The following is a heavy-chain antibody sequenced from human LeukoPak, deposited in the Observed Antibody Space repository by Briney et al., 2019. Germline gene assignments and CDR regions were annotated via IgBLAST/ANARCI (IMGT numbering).Heavy chain of an antibody. Sequence: GGSLRLSCAGSGFTFRRSWITWVRQAPGKGLEWVASIIQDGDVQHYLDSVKGRFTISRDNAENSLYLQMNSLRAEDTAVYYCAKLLGDVTTFDYWGQGTLVTVSS. D-gene: IGHD1-26*01. CDR2: IIQDGDVQ. V-gene: IGHV3-7*01. CDR3: AKLLGDVTTFDY. CDR1: GFTFRRSW. J-gene: IGHJ4*02.